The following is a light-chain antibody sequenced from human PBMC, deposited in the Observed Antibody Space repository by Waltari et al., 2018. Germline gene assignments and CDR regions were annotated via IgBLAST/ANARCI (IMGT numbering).Light chain of an antibody. CDR3: QQRSNWPRT. CDR2: WAS. V-gene: IGKV4-1*01. J-gene: IGKJ1*01. Sequence: DIVMTQSPDSLAMSLGARATINCKSSQSVLYSANNKNYLAWYQQKPGQPPNLLIYWASTRESGVPDRFSGSGSGTDFTLTISSLQAEDVAVYYCQQRSNWPRTFGQGTKVEIK. CDR1: QSVLYSANNKNY.